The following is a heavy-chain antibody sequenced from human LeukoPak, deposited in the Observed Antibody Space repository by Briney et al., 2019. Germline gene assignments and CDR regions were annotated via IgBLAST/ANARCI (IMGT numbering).Heavy chain of an antibody. CDR3: ARAGGTIAAAGPFDY. Sequence: GGSLRLSCAASGFTVSSNYMSWVRQAPGKGLEWVSVIYSGGSTYYADSVKGRFSISRDNSKNTLYLQMNSLRAEDTAVYYCARAGGTIAAAGPFDYWGQGTLVAVSS. J-gene: IGHJ4*02. CDR1: GFTVSSNY. CDR2: IYSGGST. V-gene: IGHV3-66*01. D-gene: IGHD6-13*01.